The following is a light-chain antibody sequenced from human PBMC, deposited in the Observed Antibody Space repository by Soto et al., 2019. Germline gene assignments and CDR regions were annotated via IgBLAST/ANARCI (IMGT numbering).Light chain of an antibody. V-gene: IGLV1-40*01. CDR3: QSFDSSLSTSI. CDR1: SSNLGADYD. Sequence: QLVLTQPPSVSGTPGQRVSISCTGTSSNLGADYDVHWYQQLPGTAPRLLIFGNSVRPSGVPDRFSGSKSGTSASLAITGLQAEDEALYYCQSFDSSLSTSIFGAGTKLTVL. J-gene: IGLJ2*01. CDR2: GNS.